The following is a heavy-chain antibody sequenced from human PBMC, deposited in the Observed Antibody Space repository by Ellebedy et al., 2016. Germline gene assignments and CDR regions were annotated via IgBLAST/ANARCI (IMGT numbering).Heavy chain of an antibody. J-gene: IGHJ6*02. Sequence: SETLSLXXTVSGGSISSYYWSWIRQPPGKGLEWIGYIYYSGSTNYNPSLKSRVTISVDTSKNQFSLKLSSVTAADTAVYYCARQSATTVTLYGMDVWGQGTTVTVSS. CDR3: ARQSATTVTLYGMDV. V-gene: IGHV4-59*08. CDR2: IYYSGST. D-gene: IGHD4-17*01. CDR1: GGSISSYY.